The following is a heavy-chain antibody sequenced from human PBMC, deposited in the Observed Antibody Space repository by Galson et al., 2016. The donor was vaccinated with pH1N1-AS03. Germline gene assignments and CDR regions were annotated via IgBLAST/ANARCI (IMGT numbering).Heavy chain of an antibody. V-gene: IGHV1-18*01. J-gene: IGHJ3*01. CDR2: ISTHDSNT. CDR1: GYTFTAYG. Sequence: SVKVSCKVSGYTFTAYGVSWVRQAPGQGLQWMGWISTHDSNTNYAQNSHGRVTMTTDPSTNTVYLELRSLQSDDTAVYYCAREGFRRRLLLPGAFDVWGQGTMLTVSS. CDR3: AREGFRRRLLLPGAFDV. D-gene: IGHD3-22*01.